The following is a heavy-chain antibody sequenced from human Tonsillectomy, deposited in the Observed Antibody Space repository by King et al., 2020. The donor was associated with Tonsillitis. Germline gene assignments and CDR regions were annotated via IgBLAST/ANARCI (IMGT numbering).Heavy chain of an antibody. D-gene: IGHD3-9*01. Sequence: QAPGKGLEWVSAISGSGDTTFYADSVRGRFTISRDNSKNTLYLKMNILRVEDTAIDYCEKVMVDLTGKSDLYYWCQGTLVTFS. CDR2: ISGSGDTT. V-gene: IGHV3-23*01. J-gene: IGHJ4*02. CDR3: EKVMVDLTGKSDLYY.